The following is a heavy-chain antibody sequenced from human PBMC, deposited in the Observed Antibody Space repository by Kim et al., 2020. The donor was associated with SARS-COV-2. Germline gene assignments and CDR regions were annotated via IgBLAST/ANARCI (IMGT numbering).Heavy chain of an antibody. CDR3: ARAYYGSGSHPLRYFAL. Sequence: SQTLSLTCAISGDSVSSNSAAWNWIRQSPSRGLEWLGRTYYRSKWYNDYAVSVKSRITINPDTSKNQFSLQLNSVTPEDTAVYYCARAYYGSGSHPLRYFALWGRGTLVTVSS. CDR1: GDSVSSNSAA. J-gene: IGHJ2*01. CDR2: TYYRSKWYN. V-gene: IGHV6-1*01. D-gene: IGHD3-10*01.